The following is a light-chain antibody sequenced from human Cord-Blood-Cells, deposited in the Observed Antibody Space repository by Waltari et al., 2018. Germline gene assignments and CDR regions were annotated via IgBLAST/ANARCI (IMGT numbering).Light chain of an antibody. Sequence: QSALTQPASVSGSPGQSTTIACTGTSSDVGGYNYVSWYQPHPGKAPKLMIYEVSNRPSGVSNRFSGSKSGNTASLTISGLQAEDEADYYCSSYTSSSTVVFGGGTKLTVL. J-gene: IGLJ2*01. CDR1: SSDVGGYNY. CDR3: SSYTSSSTVV. V-gene: IGLV2-14*01. CDR2: EVS.